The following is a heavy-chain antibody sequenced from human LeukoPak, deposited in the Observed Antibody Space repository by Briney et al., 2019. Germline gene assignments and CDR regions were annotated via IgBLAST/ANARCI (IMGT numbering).Heavy chain of an antibody. V-gene: IGHV1-18*01. J-gene: IGHJ4*02. CDR1: GYTFTSYG. CDR2: ISAYNGNT. Sequence: ASVNVSCKASGYTFTSYGISWVRQAPGQGPEWMGWISAYNGNTNYAQKLQGRVTMTTDTSTSTAYMELRGLRSDDTAVYYCARDQAATNTQVRFCLDWGQGTLVTVSS. CDR3: ARDQAATNTQVRFCLD. D-gene: IGHD3-9*01.